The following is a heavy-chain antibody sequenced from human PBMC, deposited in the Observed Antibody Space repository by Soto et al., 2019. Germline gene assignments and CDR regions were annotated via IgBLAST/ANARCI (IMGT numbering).Heavy chain of an antibody. Sequence: QVQLVQSGAEVKKPGASVKVSCKASGYTFTSYGISWVRQAPGQGLAWMGWISAYNGNTNYAQKLQGRVTMTTDTSTSTAYMELRSLISDDTAVYYCARDSTPYSSSWSPSRFDYWGQGTLVTVSS. J-gene: IGHJ4*02. D-gene: IGHD6-13*01. CDR1: GYTFTSYG. CDR3: ARDSTPYSSSWSPSRFDY. V-gene: IGHV1-18*01. CDR2: ISAYNGNT.